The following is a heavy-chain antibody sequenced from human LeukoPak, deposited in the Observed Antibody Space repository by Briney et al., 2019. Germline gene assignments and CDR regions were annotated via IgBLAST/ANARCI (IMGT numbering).Heavy chain of an antibody. Sequence: PGGSLRLSCAASGFTVSSNYMSWVRQAPGKGLEWVSVIYSGGSTYYADSVKGRFTISRDNSKNTLYLQMNSLRAEDTAVYYCAKEASGYGDYVLYYFDNWGQGTLVTVSS. J-gene: IGHJ4*02. CDR2: IYSGGST. CDR3: AKEASGYGDYVLYYFDN. D-gene: IGHD4-17*01. V-gene: IGHV3-66*01. CDR1: GFTVSSNY.